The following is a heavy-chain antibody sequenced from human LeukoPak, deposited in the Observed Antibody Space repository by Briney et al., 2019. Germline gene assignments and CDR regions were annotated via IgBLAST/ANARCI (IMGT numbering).Heavy chain of an antibody. CDR1: GYNFPIYW. CDR3: ARGRAWFDH. V-gene: IGHV5-51*01. CDR2: IYPADSDT. Sequence: GESLKISCETSGYNFPIYWIGWVRQMPGKGLEWMGIIYPADSDTIYNPAFQGQITISADKSVSTTYLQWGSLKASDSAMYYCARGRAWFDHWGQGSQVTVSS. J-gene: IGHJ5*02. D-gene: IGHD1-26*01.